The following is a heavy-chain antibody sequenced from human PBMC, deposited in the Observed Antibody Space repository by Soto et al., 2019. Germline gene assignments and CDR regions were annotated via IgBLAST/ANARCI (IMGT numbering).Heavy chain of an antibody. CDR3: AGVSSGWYYFDY. CDR1: GGSVSSGSYY. D-gene: IGHD6-19*01. CDR2: MYNSGST. V-gene: IGHV4-61*01. Sequence: SETLSLTCTVSGGSVSSGSYYWSWIRQPPGKGLEWIGYMYNSGSTNYNPSLKSRVIISVDTPKNQFSLKLSSVTAADTAVYYCAGVSSGWYYFDYWGQGTLVTVSS. J-gene: IGHJ4*02.